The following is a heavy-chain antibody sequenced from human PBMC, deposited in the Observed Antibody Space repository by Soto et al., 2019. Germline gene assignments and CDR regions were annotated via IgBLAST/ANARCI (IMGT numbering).Heavy chain of an antibody. J-gene: IGHJ4*02. CDR2: ISAYNGNT. D-gene: IGHD3-22*01. V-gene: IGHV1-18*01. CDR1: GYTFTNYG. CDR3: ARDRYYYDSSGYYLFDY. Sequence: QVQLVQSGAEVKKPGASVKVSCKASGYTFTNYGISWVRQAPGQGLEWMGWISAYNGNTNYAQKLKGRVTITPDTSTRKAYMELRSLRSDDTAVYYCARDRYYYDSSGYYLFDYWGQGTLVTVSS.